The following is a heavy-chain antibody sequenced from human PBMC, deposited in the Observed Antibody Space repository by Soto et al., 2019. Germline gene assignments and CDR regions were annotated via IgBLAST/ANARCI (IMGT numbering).Heavy chain of an antibody. CDR3: ERGTRALIASFFAY. V-gene: IGHV4-59*01. D-gene: IGHD3-22*01. Sequence: SETLSLTCTVSGDSFSSCYCSWILQPPGKGVEWLGYFHGSGKTGYTPYLETRVSIVLGTSGNQFSLKLSSVTAADTAIYYCERGTRALIASFFAYWGQGLPVTVSS. CDR1: GDSFSSCY. J-gene: IGHJ4*02. CDR2: FHGSGKT.